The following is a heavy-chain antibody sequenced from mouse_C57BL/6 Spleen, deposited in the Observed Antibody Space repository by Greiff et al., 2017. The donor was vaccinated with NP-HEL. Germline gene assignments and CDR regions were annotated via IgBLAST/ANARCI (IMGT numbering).Heavy chain of an antibody. V-gene: IGHV1-55*01. Sequence: QVQLQQPGAELVKPGASVKMSCKASGYTFTSYWITWVKQRPGQGLEWIGDIYPGSGSTNYNEKFKSKATLTVDKSTSTAYMQLSSLTSEDSAVYYCARAYYSNYLDAMDYWGQGTSVTVSS. CDR1: GYTFTSYW. CDR3: ARAYYSNYLDAMDY. CDR2: IYPGSGST. D-gene: IGHD2-5*01. J-gene: IGHJ4*01.